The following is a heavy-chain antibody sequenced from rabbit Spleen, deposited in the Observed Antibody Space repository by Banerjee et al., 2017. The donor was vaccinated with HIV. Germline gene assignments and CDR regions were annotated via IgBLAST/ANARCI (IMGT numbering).Heavy chain of an antibody. CDR3: ARDWTDVGDYGYEL. Sequence: QQQLVESGGGLVKPGASLTLTCKASGFSLSNNEMMCWVRQAPGEGLEWIACIYAGSSGSTYYASWAKGRFTISKTSSTTVTLQMTSLTAADTATYFCARDWTDVGDYGYELWGPGTLVTVS. CDR2: IYAGSSGST. V-gene: IGHV1S45*01. J-gene: IGHJ4*01. D-gene: IGHD6-1*01. CDR1: GFSLSNNEM.